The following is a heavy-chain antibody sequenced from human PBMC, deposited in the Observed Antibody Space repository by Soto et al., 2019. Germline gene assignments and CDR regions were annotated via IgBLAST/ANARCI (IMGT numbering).Heavy chain of an antibody. CDR1: GYTFTSYD. V-gene: IGHV1-8*01. CDR3: ARGLSTQRVWRGYYYMDV. D-gene: IGHD6-6*01. J-gene: IGHJ6*03. Sequence: QVQLVQSGAEVKKPGASVKVSCKASGYTFTSYDINWVRQATGQGLEWMGWMNPNSGNTGYAQKFQARVTTTRNTSISTAYRELSRLRSEDTAVYYCARGLSTQRVWRGYYYMDVWGKRDHGHRLL. CDR2: MNPNSGNT.